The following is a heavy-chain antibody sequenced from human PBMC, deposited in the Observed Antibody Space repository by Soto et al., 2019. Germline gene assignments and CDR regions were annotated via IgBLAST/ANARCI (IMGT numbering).Heavy chain of an antibody. D-gene: IGHD6-13*01. J-gene: IGHJ6*02. CDR3: AADTPAGRLAYYYGMDV. Sequence: SVKVSCKASGFTFTSSAVQWVRQARGQRLEWIGWIVVGSGNTNYAQKLQERVTITRDMSTSTAYMELSSLRSEDTAVYYCAADTPAGRLAYYYGMDVWGQGTTVTVSS. CDR1: GFTFTSSA. CDR2: IVVGSGNT. V-gene: IGHV1-58*01.